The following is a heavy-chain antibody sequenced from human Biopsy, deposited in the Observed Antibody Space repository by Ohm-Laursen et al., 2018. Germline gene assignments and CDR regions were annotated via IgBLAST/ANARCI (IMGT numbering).Heavy chain of an antibody. CDR3: AKVHDSGYYYYSMNV. CDR1: GFSFSDYG. Sequence: SLRLSCTASGFSFSDYGMHWVRQAPGRGLEWVAVIWYDGTNKYYAESVEGRFTISRDNSKNMVYLQMGSLTVEDTAVYYCAKVHDSGYYYYSMNVWGQGTTVTVSS. CDR2: IWYDGTNK. D-gene: IGHD3-16*01. J-gene: IGHJ6*02. V-gene: IGHV3-33*06.